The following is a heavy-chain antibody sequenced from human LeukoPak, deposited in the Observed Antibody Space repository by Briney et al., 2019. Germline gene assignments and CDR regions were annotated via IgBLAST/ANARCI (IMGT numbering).Heavy chain of an antibody. D-gene: IGHD3-16*01. Sequence: GGSLRLSCVTSGFSFSHYGMHWVRQAPGKGLEWVAVISSDGHLIYNGGSVKGRFTISRDDSKVYLQMNNLRPDDTAVYYCAKEGEGDGGFFDYWGQGTLVTVSS. CDR1: GFSFSHYG. CDR2: ISSDGHLI. V-gene: IGHV3-30*18. CDR3: AKEGEGDGGFFDY. J-gene: IGHJ4*02.